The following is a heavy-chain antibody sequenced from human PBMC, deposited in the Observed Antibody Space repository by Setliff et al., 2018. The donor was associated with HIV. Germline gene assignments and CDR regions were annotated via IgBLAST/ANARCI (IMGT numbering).Heavy chain of an antibody. Sequence: PGGSLRLSCVASGFTFSNYAMHWVRQAPGKGLEYVSTISYNGGTTYYAESVKGRFTISRDNSKNTLYLQMGSLRTDDMGGYFCASEPPASGWTLAYWGRVTMTEDTSTDTAYMELSSLTSEDTAMYYCATIREYYYDSSGQECFQHWGHGTLVTVSS. CDR2: ISYNGGTT. J-gene: IGHJ1*01. CDR3: ASEPPASGWTLAYWGRVTMTEDTSTDTAYMELSSLTSEDTAMYYCATIREYYYDSSGQECFQH. V-gene: IGHV3-64*02. CDR1: GFTFSNYA. D-gene: IGHD6-19*01.